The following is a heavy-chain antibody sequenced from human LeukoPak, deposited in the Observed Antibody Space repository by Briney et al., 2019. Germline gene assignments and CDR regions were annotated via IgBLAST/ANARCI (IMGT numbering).Heavy chain of an antibody. CDR2: IGSSSSPI. V-gene: IGHV3-48*04. D-gene: IGHD5-12*01. CDR3: VRDGSGNVPFDY. CDR1: GFTFSSYS. J-gene: IGHJ4*02. Sequence: GGSLRLSCAASGFTFSSYSMNWVRQAPGKGLEWVSYIGSSSSPIYYADSVKGRFTISRDNAKNSLYLQINSLRAEDTAVYYCVRDGSGNVPFDYWGQGTLVTVSS.